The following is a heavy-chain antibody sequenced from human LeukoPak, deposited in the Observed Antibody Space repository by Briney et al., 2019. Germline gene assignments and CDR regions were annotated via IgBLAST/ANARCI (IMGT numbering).Heavy chain of an antibody. D-gene: IGHD2-21*01. V-gene: IGHV4-39*01. CDR2: VYYSGTT. J-gene: IGHJ4*02. CDR1: GGYISGSDNY. CDR3: ARHSYYYDY. Sequence: SDTLSLTCTVSGGYISGSDNYWAWIRQPPGKGLEWIGSVYYSGTTDYNLSLNSRVSIFVDTSKNQFSLKLTSVTAADTAVYYCARHSYYYDYWGRGTLVTVSS.